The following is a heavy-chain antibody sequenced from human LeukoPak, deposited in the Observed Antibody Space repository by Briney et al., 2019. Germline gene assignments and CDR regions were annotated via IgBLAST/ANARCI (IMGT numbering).Heavy chain of an antibody. CDR2: IHTSGGT. D-gene: IGHD4-23*01. J-gene: IGHJ6*03. Sequence: PSETLSLTCTVSGGSISSSHWSWIRQPPGKGLEWIGNIHTSGGTNYSPSLKSRVTISLDTSRNQFSLKLSSVTAADTAVYYCARGRTTVVTPNYYYYYCRDVWGKGTTVTVSS. CDR3: ARGRTTVVTPNYYYYYCRDV. V-gene: IGHV4-4*09. CDR1: GGSISSSH.